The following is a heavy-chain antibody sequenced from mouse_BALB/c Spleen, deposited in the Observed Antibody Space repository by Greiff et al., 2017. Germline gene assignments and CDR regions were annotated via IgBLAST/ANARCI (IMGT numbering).Heavy chain of an antibody. D-gene: IGHD1-1*01. J-gene: IGHJ2*01. CDR2: ISSGSSTI. CDR3: ARDYYGYFDY. CDR1: GFTFSSFG. Sequence: EVKLMESGGGLVQPGGSRKLSCAASGFTFSSFGMHWVRQAPEKGLEWVAYISSGSSTIYYADTVKGRFTISRDNPKNTLFLQMTSLRSEDTAMYYCARDYYGYFDYWGQGTTLTVSS. V-gene: IGHV5-17*02.